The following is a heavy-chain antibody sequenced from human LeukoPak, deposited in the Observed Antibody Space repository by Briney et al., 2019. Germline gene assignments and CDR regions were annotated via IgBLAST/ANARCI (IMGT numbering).Heavy chain of an antibody. V-gene: IGHV4-39*01. J-gene: IGHJ6*03. CDR2: IYYSGST. D-gene: IGHD6-13*01. CDR1: GGSISSSSYY. CDR3: ASNIIAAAGSYYYYYYRDV. Sequence: ASETLSLTCTVPGGSISSSSYYWGWHRQPPGKRLEWIGSIYYSGSTYYNPSLKSRVTISVDTSKNQFSLKLSSVTAADTAVYYCASNIIAAAGSYYYYYYRDVWGKGTTVTVSS.